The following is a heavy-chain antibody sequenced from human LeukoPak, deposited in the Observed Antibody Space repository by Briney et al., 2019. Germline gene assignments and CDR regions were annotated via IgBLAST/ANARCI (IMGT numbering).Heavy chain of an antibody. CDR3: AGMSGDDFDY. Sequence: GASVKVSCKASGYTFTSFDINWVRQAPGQGLEWMGWISAYNGNTNYAQKLQGRVTMTTDTSTSTAYMELRSLRSDDTAVYYCAGMSGDDFDYWGQGTLVTVSS. D-gene: IGHD2-21*02. CDR2: ISAYNGNT. V-gene: IGHV1-18*01. J-gene: IGHJ4*02. CDR1: GYTFTSFD.